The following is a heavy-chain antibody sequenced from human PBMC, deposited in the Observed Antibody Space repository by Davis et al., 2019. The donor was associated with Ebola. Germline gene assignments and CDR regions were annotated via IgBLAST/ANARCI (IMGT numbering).Heavy chain of an antibody. D-gene: IGHD6-19*01. J-gene: IGHJ4*02. V-gene: IGHV4-4*02. Sequence: SETLSLTCVVSGGSIINTDSWSWLRQPPGKGLEWIGDIYHSGSTNYNPSLKSRVTISVDTSKNQFSLKLSSVTAADTAVYYCARRRRIAVAGTDYWGQGTLVTVSS. CDR3: ARRRRIAVAGTDY. CDR1: GGSIINTDS. CDR2: IYHSGST.